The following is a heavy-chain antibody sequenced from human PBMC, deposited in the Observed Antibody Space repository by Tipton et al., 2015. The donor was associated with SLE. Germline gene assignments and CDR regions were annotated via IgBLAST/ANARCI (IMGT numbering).Heavy chain of an antibody. CDR3: ARDQNGPGQWLDRYFDL. CDR1: GFTFSSYA. Sequence: SLRLSCAASGFTFSSYAMSWFRQAPGKGLEWVSYISSSGSTIYYADSVKGRFTISRDNAKNSLYLQMNSLRAEDTAVYYCARDQNGPGQWLDRYFDLWGRGTLVTVSS. V-gene: IGHV3-48*04. D-gene: IGHD6-19*01. CDR2: ISSSGSTI. J-gene: IGHJ2*01.